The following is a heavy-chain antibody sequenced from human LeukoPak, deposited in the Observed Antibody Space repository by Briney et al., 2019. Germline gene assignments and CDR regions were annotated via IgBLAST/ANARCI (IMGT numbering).Heavy chain of an antibody. D-gene: IGHD1-26*01. CDR1: GFTFSNYP. CDR3: ARGHVVGANVYYFDY. CDR2: ISSDGGNT. Sequence: PGGSLRLSCAASGFTFSNYPMYWVRQAPGKGLEYVSAISSDGGNTYYANSVKGRFTISRDNSMNTLYLQMGSLRAEDLAVYYCARGHVVGANVYYFDYWGQGTLVTVSS. V-gene: IGHV3-64*01. J-gene: IGHJ4*02.